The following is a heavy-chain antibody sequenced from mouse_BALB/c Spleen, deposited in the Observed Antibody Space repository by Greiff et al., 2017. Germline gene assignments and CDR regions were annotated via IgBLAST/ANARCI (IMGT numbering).Heavy chain of an antibody. CDR1: GFTFSSYT. J-gene: IGHJ4*01. V-gene: IGHV5-9*03. Sequence: VESGGGLVKPGGSLKLSCAASGFTFSSYTMSWVRQTPEKRLEWVATISSGGGNTYYPDSVKGRFTISRDNAKNNLYLQMSSLRSEDTALYYCARNFRYYYAMDYWGQGTSVTVSS. CDR2: ISSGGGNT. CDR3: ARNFRYYYAMDY.